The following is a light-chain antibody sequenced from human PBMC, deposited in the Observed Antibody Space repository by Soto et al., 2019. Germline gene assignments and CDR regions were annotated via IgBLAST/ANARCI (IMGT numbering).Light chain of an antibody. CDR1: QSLLHSNGYNY. J-gene: IGKJ5*01. Sequence: DIVMTQSPLSLPVTPGEPASISCRSSQSLLHSNGYNYLDWYLQKPGQSPQLLNYLGSNRASGVPDRFSGSGSGTDFTLKISRVEAEDVGLYYCMQALQTPITFGQGTRLEIK. CDR3: MQALQTPIT. CDR2: LGS. V-gene: IGKV2-28*01.